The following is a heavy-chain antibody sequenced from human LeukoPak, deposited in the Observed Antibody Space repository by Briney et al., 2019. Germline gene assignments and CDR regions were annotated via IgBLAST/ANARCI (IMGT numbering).Heavy chain of an antibody. CDR3: ARDSGSYYIDY. CDR1: GFTFSDHY. CDR2: IRNKASSYTT. Sequence: SLRLSCAASGFTFSDHYMDWVRQAPGKGLEWVGRIRNKASSYTTAYAASVKGRFTLSRDDSKNSLYLQMNSLKTEDTAVYYCARDSGSYYIDYWGQGTLVTVSS. V-gene: IGHV3-72*01. J-gene: IGHJ4*02. D-gene: IGHD1-26*01.